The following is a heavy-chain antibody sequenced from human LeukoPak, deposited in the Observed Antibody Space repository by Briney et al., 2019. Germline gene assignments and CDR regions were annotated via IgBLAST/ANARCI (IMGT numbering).Heavy chain of an antibody. CDR2: IYYSGST. D-gene: IGHD2-15*01. CDR3: CYFGDNWFDP. CDR1: GGSISSSSYY. V-gene: IGHV4-39*01. J-gene: IGHJ5*02. Sequence: RPSETLSLTCTVSGGSISSSSYYWGWIRQPPGKGLEWIGSIYYSGSTYYNPSLKSRVTISVDTSKNQFSLKLSSVTAADTGSGGSCYFGDNWFDPWGQGTLVTVSS.